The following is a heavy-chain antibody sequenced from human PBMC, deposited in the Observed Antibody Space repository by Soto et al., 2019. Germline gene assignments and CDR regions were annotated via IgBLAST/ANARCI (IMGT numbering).Heavy chain of an antibody. CDR3: ARRRFHRRYDSNGTNWFDP. D-gene: IGHD3-22*01. Sequence: SVKGSCKASGGTFSSYAISWVRQAPGQGLEWMGGIIPIFGTAHYAQKFQGRVTITADESTSTAYMELRSLRSEDRAVYYCARRRFHRRYDSNGTNWFDPWGQGTLVTVSS. V-gene: IGHV1-69*13. J-gene: IGHJ5*02. CDR2: IIPIFGTA. CDR1: GGTFSSYA.